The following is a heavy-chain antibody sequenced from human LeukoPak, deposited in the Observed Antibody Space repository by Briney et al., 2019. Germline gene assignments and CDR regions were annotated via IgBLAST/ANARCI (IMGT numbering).Heavy chain of an antibody. D-gene: IGHD2-8*02. Sequence: PSETLSLNCTVSGASIGISFWSWIRQTPGEGLEWIGHFSYSGTTNYNPSLKSRVTISVDTSKNQFSLKLSSVTAADTAVYYCARHAFSGGSQFDYWGQGTLVTVSS. CDR2: FSYSGTT. CDR3: ARHAFSGGSQFDY. J-gene: IGHJ4*02. CDR1: GASIGISF. V-gene: IGHV4-59*08.